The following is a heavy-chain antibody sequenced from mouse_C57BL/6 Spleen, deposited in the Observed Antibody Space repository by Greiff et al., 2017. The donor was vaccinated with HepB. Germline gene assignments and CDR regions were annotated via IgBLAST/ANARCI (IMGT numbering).Heavy chain of an antibody. CDR3: ARGSSSYDYAMDY. D-gene: IGHD1-1*01. CDR2: INYDGSST. J-gene: IGHJ4*01. CDR1: GFTFSDYY. V-gene: IGHV5-16*01. Sequence: EVMLVESEGGLVQPGSSMKLSCTASGFTFSDYYMAWVRQVPEKGLEWVANINYDGSSTYYLDSLKSRFIISRDNAKNILYLQMSSLKSEDTATYYGARGSSSYDYAMDYWGQGTSVTVSS.